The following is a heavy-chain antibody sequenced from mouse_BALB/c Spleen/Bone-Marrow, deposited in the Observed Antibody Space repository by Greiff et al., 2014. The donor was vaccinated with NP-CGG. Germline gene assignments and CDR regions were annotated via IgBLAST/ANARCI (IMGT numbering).Heavy chain of an antibody. CDR1: GFNIKDTY. D-gene: IGHD1-1*01. Sequence: EVQLQQSGAELVKPGASVKLSCTASGFNIKDTYMHWVKQRPEQGLEWIGRIDPANGNTKYDPKFQDKATITADTSSNTAYLQLSSLTSEDTAVYYCANYYYGFHFDYWGQGTTLTVSS. CDR2: IDPANGNT. CDR3: ANYYYGFHFDY. V-gene: IGHV14-3*02. J-gene: IGHJ2*01.